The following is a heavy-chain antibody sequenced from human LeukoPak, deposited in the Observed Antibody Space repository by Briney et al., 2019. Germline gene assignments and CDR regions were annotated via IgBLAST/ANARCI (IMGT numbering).Heavy chain of an antibody. CDR2: IYQST. J-gene: IGHJ5*02. Sequence: SETLSLTCAVSGGSISSNNWWSWVRQPPGKRLEWIGEIYQSTNYNPSLKSRVTISVDKSKNQFSLKLSSVTAADTAVYYCVRNGGNNWGNWFDPWGQGTLVTVSS. V-gene: IGHV4-4*02. D-gene: IGHD4-23*01. CDR1: GGSISSNNW. CDR3: VRNGGNNWGNWFDP.